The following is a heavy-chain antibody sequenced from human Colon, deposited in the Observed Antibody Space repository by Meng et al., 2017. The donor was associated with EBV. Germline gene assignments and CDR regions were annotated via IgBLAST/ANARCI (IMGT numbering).Heavy chain of an antibody. CDR2: IYNGGNT. J-gene: IGHJ4*02. V-gene: IGHV4-4*02. CDR1: GASISSNNW. Sequence: QVELQESGPGLVEPSGTLSLTCAFSGASISSNNWWSWVRQPPGKGLEWIGEIYNGGNTNYNPSLKSRVTISVDRSNDQFSLSLSPVTAADTAVYYCARGNAYNAPSFDYWGQGTLVTVSS. CDR3: ARGNAYNAPSFDY. D-gene: IGHD5-24*01.